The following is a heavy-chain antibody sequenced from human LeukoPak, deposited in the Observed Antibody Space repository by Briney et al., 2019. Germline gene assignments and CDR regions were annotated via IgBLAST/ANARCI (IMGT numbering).Heavy chain of an antibody. D-gene: IGHD3-10*01. V-gene: IGHV4-34*01. CDR3: ARGNGSGSYYPNWFDP. CDR2: INHSGST. Sequence: SETLSLTCTVSGGSIISHYWSWIRQPPGKGLEWIGEINHSGSTNYNPSLKSRVTISVDTSKNQFSLKLSSVTAADTAVYYCARGNGSGSYYPNWFDPWGQGTLVTVSS. CDR1: GGSIISHY. J-gene: IGHJ5*02.